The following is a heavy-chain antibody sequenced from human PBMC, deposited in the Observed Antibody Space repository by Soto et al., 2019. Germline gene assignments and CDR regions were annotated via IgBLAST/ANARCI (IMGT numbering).Heavy chain of an antibody. J-gene: IGHJ3*02. D-gene: IGHD5-12*01. CDR3: ARDLREYSGYDLRSDAFDI. CDR2: IYYSGST. CDR1: GGSISSYY. Sequence: PSETLSLTCTVSGGSISSYYWSWIRQPPGKGLEWIGYIYYSGSTNYNPSLKSRVTISVDTSKNQFSLKLSSVTAADTAVYYCARDLREYSGYDLRSDAFDIWGQGTMVTVSS. V-gene: IGHV4-59*01.